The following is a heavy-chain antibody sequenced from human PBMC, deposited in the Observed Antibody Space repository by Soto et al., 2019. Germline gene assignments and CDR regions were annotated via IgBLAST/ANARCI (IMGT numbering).Heavy chain of an antibody. CDR3: AKDFGGLGAYYYYGMDV. CDR1: GFTFSSYA. J-gene: IGHJ6*02. Sequence: GGSLRLSCAASGFTFSSYAMSWVRQAPGKVLEWVSAISGSGGSTYYADSVKGRFTISRDNSKNTLYLQMNSLRAEDTAVYYCAKDFGGLGAYYYYGMDVWGQGTTVTVSS. CDR2: ISGSGGST. D-gene: IGHD3-10*01. V-gene: IGHV3-23*01.